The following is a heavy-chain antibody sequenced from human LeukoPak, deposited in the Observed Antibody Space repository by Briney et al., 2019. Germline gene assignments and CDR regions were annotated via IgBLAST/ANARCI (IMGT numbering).Heavy chain of an antibody. CDR2: IYYSGST. V-gene: IGHV4-59*01. CDR1: GGSISSYY. D-gene: IGHD3-3*01. Sequence: SETLSLTCTVSGGSISSYYWSLIRQPPGKGLEWIGYIYYSGSTNYNPSLKSRVTISVDTSKNQFSLKLSSVTAADTAVYYCARTITIFGVVRRTNWFDPWGQGTLVTVSS. J-gene: IGHJ5*02. CDR3: ARTITIFGVVRRTNWFDP.